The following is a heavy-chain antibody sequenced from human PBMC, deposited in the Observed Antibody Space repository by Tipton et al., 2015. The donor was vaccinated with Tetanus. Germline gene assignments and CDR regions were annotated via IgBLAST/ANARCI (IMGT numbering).Heavy chain of an antibody. D-gene: IGHD2-2*01. Sequence: LRLSCAVYGGSFSGYYWSWIRQPPGKGLEWIGEINHSGSTNYNPSLKSRVTISVDTSKNQFSLKLSSVTAADTAVYYCARGLLVVVPAARGRYNWVDPWGQGTLVTVTS. CDR2: INHSGST. CDR1: GGSFSGYY. V-gene: IGHV4-34*01. J-gene: IGHJ5*02. CDR3: ARGLLVVVPAARGRYNWVDP.